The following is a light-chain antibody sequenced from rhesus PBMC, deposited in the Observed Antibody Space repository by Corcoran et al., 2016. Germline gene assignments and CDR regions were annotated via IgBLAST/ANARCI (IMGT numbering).Light chain of an antibody. V-gene: IGKV1S14*01. CDR1: QGISNY. CDR2: YAS. Sequence: DIQMTQSPSSLSASVGDTVTITCRASQGISNYLAWYQQKPGKAQKPRIYYASNLESGVPSRFSCSGSGTEFTLTISSLQPEDCAIYYCQQHNSDPPTFGGGTKVEIK. CDR3: QQHNSDPPT. J-gene: IGKJ4*01.